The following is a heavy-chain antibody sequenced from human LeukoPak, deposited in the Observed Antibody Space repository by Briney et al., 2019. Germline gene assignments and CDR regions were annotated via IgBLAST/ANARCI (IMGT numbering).Heavy chain of an antibody. CDR1: GFTFSSYS. J-gene: IGHJ4*02. D-gene: IGHD1-7*01. V-gene: IGHV3-21*01. CDR3: ARIRQRGTKYYFDY. Sequence: GGSLTLSCAASGFTFSSYSMNWVRQAPGKGLEWVSSISSSSSYIYYADSVQGRFTISRDNAKNSLYLQMNSLRAEDTAVYYCARIRQRGTKYYFDYWGQGTLVTVSS. CDR2: ISSSSSYI.